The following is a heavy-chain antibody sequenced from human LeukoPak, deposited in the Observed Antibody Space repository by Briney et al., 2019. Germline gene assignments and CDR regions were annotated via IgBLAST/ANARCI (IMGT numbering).Heavy chain of an antibody. CDR2: VDSDGSST. D-gene: IGHD3-3*01. V-gene: IGHV3-74*01. J-gene: IGHJ3*01. CDR1: GFSFNNYW. CDR3: ARGITLFGVVNDAFDV. Sequence: PGGSLRLSCAASGFSFNNYWMHWVRQAPGKGLVWVSRVDSDGSSTTYADSVKGRFTISRDNAKHKLYLQMNSLRADDTAVYYCARGITLFGVVNDAFDVWGQGAVVTVSS.